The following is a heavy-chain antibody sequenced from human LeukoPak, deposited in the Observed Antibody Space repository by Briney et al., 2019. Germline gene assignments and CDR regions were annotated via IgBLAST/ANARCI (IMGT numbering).Heavy chain of an antibody. V-gene: IGHV3-30*18. CDR1: GFTFNNYG. D-gene: IGHD3-16*02. CDR3: AKTYYDYVWGSYRSSYYFDY. J-gene: IGHJ4*02. CDR2: ISDDGRNK. Sequence: GGSLRLSCAASGFTFNNYGMHYVRQAPGKGLEWVAVISDDGRNKNYADSVKGRFTISRDNSNNTLYLQMNSLRAEDTGVYYCAKTYYDYVWGSYRSSYYFDYWGQGTLVTVSS.